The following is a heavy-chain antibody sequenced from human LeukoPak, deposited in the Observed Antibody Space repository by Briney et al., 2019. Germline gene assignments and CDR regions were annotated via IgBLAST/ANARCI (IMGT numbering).Heavy chain of an antibody. CDR1: GFIFHTYW. CDR3: ARERPYYFDN. J-gene: IGHJ4*02. V-gene: IGHV3-7*01. Sequence: GGSLRLSCAASGFIFHTYWMTWVRQAPGKGLEWVANINQDGSQKYYVDSVKGRFTISRDNAKNSLSLQMNSLRAEDTAIYHCARERPYYFDNWGQGTLVTVSS. CDR2: INQDGSQK.